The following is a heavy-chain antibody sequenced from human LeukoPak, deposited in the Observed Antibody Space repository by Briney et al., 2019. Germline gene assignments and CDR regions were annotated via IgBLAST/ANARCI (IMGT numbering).Heavy chain of an antibody. V-gene: IGHV4-59*01. Sequence: PSETLSLTCSVSAGAIRDSYWSWIRQTPGKGLEWIGCSHYSGTTFYNPSLKSRLIMSVDTSKSQFSLRLTSATAADTAVYYCVRYLRVTGYYIFDQWGQGVRVTVSS. CDR1: AGAIRDSY. J-gene: IGHJ4*02. D-gene: IGHD3-9*01. CDR3: VRYLRVTGYYIFDQ. CDR2: SHYSGTT.